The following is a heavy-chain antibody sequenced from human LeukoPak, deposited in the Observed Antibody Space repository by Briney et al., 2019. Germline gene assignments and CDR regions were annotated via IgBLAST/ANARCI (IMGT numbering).Heavy chain of an antibody. CDR2: ICYDGSNK. CDR1: GFTFSSYY. D-gene: IGHD2-2*01. J-gene: IGHJ4*02. V-gene: IGHV3-30*04. Sequence: PGGSLRLSCAASGFTFSSYYMHWVRQAPGKGLEWVAFICYDGSNKYYADSVKGRFTISRDNSKNSLYLQMNSLRAEDTAVYYCARGNIVVVPAAMAGVLDYWGQGTLVTVSS. CDR3: ARGNIVVVPAAMAGVLDY.